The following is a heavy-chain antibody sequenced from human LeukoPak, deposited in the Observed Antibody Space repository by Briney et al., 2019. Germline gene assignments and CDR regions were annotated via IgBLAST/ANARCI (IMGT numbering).Heavy chain of an antibody. CDR1: GLAFNAAW. V-gene: IGHV3-15*01. J-gene: IGHJ4*02. D-gene: IGHD4-17*01. CDR2: ITSYGTT. CDR3: TWMATVRTVDF. Sequence: GGSLRLSCTVSGLAFNAAWMSWVRQAPGKGLEWVGHITSYGTTDYAAPVKGRFIISRDNSRGTFYPQMNSQKTDDTAIYYCTWMATVRTVDFWGQGTLVTVSS.